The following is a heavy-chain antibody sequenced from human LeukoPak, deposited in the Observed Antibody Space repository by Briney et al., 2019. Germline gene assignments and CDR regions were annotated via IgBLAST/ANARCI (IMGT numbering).Heavy chain of an antibody. CDR1: RFTFSNYW. V-gene: IGHV3-7*01. D-gene: IGHD2-21*02. CDR3: AKWGPHCVGDYCPALDS. CDR2: INQDGSKK. Sequence: GGSLRLSCVASRFTFSNYWMSWVRQAPGKGLEWVANINQDGSKKVYADSMKDRFTISRDNAKESLYLQLNSLRADDTAVYYCAKWGPHCVGDYCPALDSWGQGTLVTVSS. J-gene: IGHJ4*02.